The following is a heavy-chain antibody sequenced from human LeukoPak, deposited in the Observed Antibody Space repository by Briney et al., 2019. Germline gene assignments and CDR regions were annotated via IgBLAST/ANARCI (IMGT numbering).Heavy chain of an antibody. D-gene: IGHD7-27*01. Sequence: GGSLRLSCAASGFTFSNYAMHWVRQAPGKGLEWVAVISYEGSNKFYAESVKGRFTIPRDNSQNTLYLHMNSLRAEDTAVYYCATIGDRRTGELYRVDYWGQGTVVTVSS. CDR1: GFTFSNYA. J-gene: IGHJ4*02. V-gene: IGHV3-30-3*01. CDR2: ISYEGSNK. CDR3: ATIGDRRTGELYRVDY.